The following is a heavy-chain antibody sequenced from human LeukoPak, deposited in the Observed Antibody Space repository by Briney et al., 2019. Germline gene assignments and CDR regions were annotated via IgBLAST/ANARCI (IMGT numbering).Heavy chain of an antibody. V-gene: IGHV4-38-2*02. Sequence: PSETLSLTCTVSNFSVRSTFFWAWLRQPPGKGLEWIGHTYYSGNNYYNPSLKSRVTISVDTSKNQFSLNLNSATAADTAVYFCAREGGYISGYIFDSWGHGILVSVSS. CDR1: NFSVRSTFF. J-gene: IGHJ4*01. CDR3: AREGGYISGYIFDS. D-gene: IGHD5-18*01. CDR2: TYYSGNN.